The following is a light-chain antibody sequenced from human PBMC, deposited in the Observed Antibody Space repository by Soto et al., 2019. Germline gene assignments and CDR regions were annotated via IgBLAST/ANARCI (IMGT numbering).Light chain of an antibody. CDR3: CSYGGSFYV. J-gene: IGLJ1*01. Sequence: QSALTQPHSVSGSPGQSVAISCSGTSSDVGGYNYVSWYQQHPGKAPKLIIFDVNKRPSGVPDRFSGSKSGSTASLTISGLQAVDEADYYCCSYGGSFYVVGTGTKVTVL. V-gene: IGLV2-11*01. CDR1: SSDVGGYNY. CDR2: DVN.